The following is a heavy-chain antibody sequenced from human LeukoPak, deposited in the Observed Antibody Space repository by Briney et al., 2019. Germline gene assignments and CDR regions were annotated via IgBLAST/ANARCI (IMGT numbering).Heavy chain of an antibody. J-gene: IGHJ4*01. CDR1: GYTFSIYW. CDR3: TRENSVRLSLGC. V-gene: IGHV3-7*01. D-gene: IGHD5/OR15-5a*01. Sequence: GGSLSLTCAASGYTFSIYWMNWVRQAPGKGLEWVASIKQDGSETYYMESVQGRFTISRDNDMNFLYLQLSSLRAEDTAVYYCTRENSVRLSLGCWGQGALVTVSS. CDR2: IKQDGSET.